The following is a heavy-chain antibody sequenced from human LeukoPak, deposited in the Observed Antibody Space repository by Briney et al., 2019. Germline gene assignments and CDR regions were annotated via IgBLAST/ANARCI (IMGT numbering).Heavy chain of an antibody. CDR2: IYTSGST. V-gene: IGHV4-61*02. CDR3: AREGSRYCSGGSCYFS. J-gene: IGHJ5*02. D-gene: IGHD2-15*01. Sequence: PSETLSLTCTVSGGSISCGSYYWSWIRQPAGKGREWIGRIYTSGSTNYNPSLKSRVTISVDTSKNQFSLKLSSVTAADTAVYYCAREGSRYCSGGSCYFSWGQGTRVTVSS. CDR1: GGSISCGSYY.